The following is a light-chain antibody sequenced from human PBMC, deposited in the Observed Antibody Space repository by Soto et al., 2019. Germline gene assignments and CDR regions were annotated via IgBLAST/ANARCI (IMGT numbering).Light chain of an antibody. CDR2: DAS. CDR3: QQYSSYPYT. J-gene: IGKJ2*01. V-gene: IGKV1-5*01. Sequence: DIQMTQSPPTLSFSVGNTVPITCRASQTISSWLAWYQQKPGKAPKLLIYDASSLESGVPSRFSGSGSGTDFTLTISSLQPEDFATYYCQQYSSYPYTLGQGTKVDI. CDR1: QTISSW.